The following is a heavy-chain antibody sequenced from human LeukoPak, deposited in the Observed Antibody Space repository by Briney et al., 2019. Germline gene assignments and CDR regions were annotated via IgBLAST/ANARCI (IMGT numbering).Heavy chain of an antibody. CDR2: INHSGST. CDR1: GGSFSGYY. J-gene: IGHJ5*02. D-gene: IGHD6-19*01. Sequence: PSETLSLTCAVYGGSFSGYYWSWIRQPPGKGLEWIGEINHSGSTNYNPSLKSRVTIFVDTSKNQFSLKLSSVTAADTAMYYCARHHRQWLPPNWFDPWGQGTLVTVSS. V-gene: IGHV4-34*01. CDR3: ARHHRQWLPPNWFDP.